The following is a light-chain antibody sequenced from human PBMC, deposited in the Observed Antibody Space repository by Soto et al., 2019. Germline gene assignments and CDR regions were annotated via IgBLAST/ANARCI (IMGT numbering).Light chain of an antibody. V-gene: IGKV1-39*01. Sequence: DVQMTQSPSSLSASVGDRVTITCRASQSISSFLNWYQQKPGKAPQVLIYGAYRLQSGVPSRFSGSGSGTEFTLTISTLQPEDFATYYCQQSYISPLSFGGGTKVEIK. CDR1: QSISSF. CDR3: QQSYISPLS. J-gene: IGKJ4*02. CDR2: GAY.